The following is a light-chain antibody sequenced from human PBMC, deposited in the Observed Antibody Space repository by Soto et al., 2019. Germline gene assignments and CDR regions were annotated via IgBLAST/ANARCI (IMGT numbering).Light chain of an antibody. V-gene: IGLV1-44*01. Sequence: SVLTQPPSASGTPGQRVTISCSGSNSNIGSNTVNWYQQLPGTAPKLLIHTNDQRPSGVPDRFSGSKSGTSASLAVSGLQSEDEAAYHCAAWDDNVNGPVFGGGTKVTVL. CDR3: AAWDDNVNGPV. CDR1: NSNIGSNT. CDR2: TND. J-gene: IGLJ3*02.